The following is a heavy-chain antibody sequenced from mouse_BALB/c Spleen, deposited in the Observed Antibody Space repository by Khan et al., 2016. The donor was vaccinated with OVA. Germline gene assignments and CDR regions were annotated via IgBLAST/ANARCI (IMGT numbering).Heavy chain of an antibody. CDR2: INTYTGEP. Sequence: QVQLKQSGPELKKPGETVKISCKASGYTFTNYGMNWVKQAPGKGLKWMGWINTYTGEPTYADDFKGRFVFSLETSASTAYLQISNLKDEDMTTXCCARISSYWYFDVWGEGTLVTVSS. V-gene: IGHV9-1*02. J-gene: IGHJ1*01. CDR1: GYTFTNYG. CDR3: ARISSYWYFDV.